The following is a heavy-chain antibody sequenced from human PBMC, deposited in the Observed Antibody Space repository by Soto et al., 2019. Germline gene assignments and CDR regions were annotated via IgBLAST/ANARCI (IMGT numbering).Heavy chain of an antibody. J-gene: IGHJ4*02. V-gene: IGHV3-23*01. CDR1: GFTFTNYA. CDR2: ISASGGST. CDR3: AKDRGSLYTSSSPLDF. D-gene: IGHD6-6*01. Sequence: GSLRLACAASGFTFTNYAMTWVRQAPGKGLEWVSGISASGGSTYYADSVKGRFTISRDNPKNTLYLQMNSLRAEDTALYYCAKDRGSLYTSSSPLDFWGQGTLVTVSS.